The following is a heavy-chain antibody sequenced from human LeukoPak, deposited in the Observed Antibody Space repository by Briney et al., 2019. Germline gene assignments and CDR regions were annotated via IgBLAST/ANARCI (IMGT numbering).Heavy chain of an antibody. Sequence: PGGSLRLSCAASGFTFSGYSINWVRQAPGTGLEWVSSISSSSSYIYYAGSVKGRFTISRDNAKNSLYLQMNSLRAEDTAVYYCARATGTYFDYWGQGTLVTVSS. CDR3: ARATGTYFDY. CDR2: ISSSSSYI. D-gene: IGHD1-1*01. J-gene: IGHJ4*02. V-gene: IGHV3-21*01. CDR1: GFTFSGYS.